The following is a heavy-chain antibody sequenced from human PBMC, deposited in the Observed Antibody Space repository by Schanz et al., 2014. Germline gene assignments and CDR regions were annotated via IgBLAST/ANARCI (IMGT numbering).Heavy chain of an antibody. CDR2: MNSKTGNT. J-gene: IGHJ4*02. CDR3: TKGRAFGR. CDR1: GYTFTSYD. D-gene: IGHD3-10*01. Sequence: QVQLVQSGAEAKKPGASVKVSCKASGYTFTSYDINWVRQATGQGLEWMGWMNSKTGNTGYAQRFQGRVTMTRNTSITTAYLELSSLRSGDRGVDYCTKGRAFGRWGQGTLVTVSS. V-gene: IGHV1-8*01.